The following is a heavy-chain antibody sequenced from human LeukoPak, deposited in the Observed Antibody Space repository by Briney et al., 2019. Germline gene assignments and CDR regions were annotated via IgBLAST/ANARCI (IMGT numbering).Heavy chain of an antibody. CDR1: SGSISSGGYH. Sequence: SETLSLICTVSSGSISSGGYHWSWIRQHPGKGLEWIGYIYYSGSTYYNPSLKSRVTISVDTSKNQFSLKLSSVTAADTAVYYCARGDSSGYYSGDFDYWGQGTLVTVSS. J-gene: IGHJ4*02. V-gene: IGHV4-31*03. CDR2: IYYSGST. D-gene: IGHD3-22*01. CDR3: ARGDSSGYYSGDFDY.